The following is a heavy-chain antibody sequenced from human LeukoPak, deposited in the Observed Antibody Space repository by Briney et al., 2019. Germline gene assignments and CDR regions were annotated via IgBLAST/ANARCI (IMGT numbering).Heavy chain of an antibody. CDR2: ISRGGSTV. V-gene: IGHV3-11*01. Sequence: GGSLRLSCAASGFTFSDYYMSWIRQAPGKGLEWVSYISRGGSTVYYADSVKDRFTISRGNAKNSLYLQMNSLTADDTAVYYCAKAQQQLVTFDYWGQGTLVTVSS. CDR1: GFTFSDYY. J-gene: IGHJ4*02. D-gene: IGHD6-13*01. CDR3: AKAQQQLVTFDY.